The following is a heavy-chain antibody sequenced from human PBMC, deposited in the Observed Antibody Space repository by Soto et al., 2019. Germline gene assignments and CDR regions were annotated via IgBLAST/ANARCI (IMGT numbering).Heavy chain of an antibody. CDR1: GYSFTGYY. V-gene: IGHV1-2*04. CDR2: INPNGGGT. CDR3: ARDKGGGYSYGYGYYYYGMDV. J-gene: IGHJ6*02. Sequence: ASVKVSFKASGYSFTGYYMHWVRQAPGQGLEWMGWINPNGGGTNYAQKFQGWVTMTRDTSISTAYMELSRLRSDDTAVYYCARDKGGGYSYGYGYYYYGMDVWGQGTTVTVSS. D-gene: IGHD5-18*01.